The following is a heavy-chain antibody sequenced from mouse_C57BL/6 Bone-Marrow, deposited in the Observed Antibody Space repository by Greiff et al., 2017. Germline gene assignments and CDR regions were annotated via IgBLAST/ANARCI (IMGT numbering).Heavy chain of an antibody. CDR2: INPGSGGT. Sequence: QVQLQQSGAELVRPGTSVKVSCKASGYAFTNYLIEWVKQRPGQGLEWIGVINPGSGGTNYNEKFKGKATLTADKSSSTAYMQLSSLTSEDSAVYFCASDYYGSSLDWYFDVWGTGTTVTVSS. D-gene: IGHD1-1*01. CDR3: ASDYYGSSLDWYFDV. CDR1: GYAFTNYL. V-gene: IGHV1-54*01. J-gene: IGHJ1*03.